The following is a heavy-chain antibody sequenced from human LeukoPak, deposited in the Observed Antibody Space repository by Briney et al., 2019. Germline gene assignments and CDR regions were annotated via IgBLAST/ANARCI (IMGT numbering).Heavy chain of an antibody. V-gene: IGHV4-4*07. Sequence: SETLSLTCTVSGASFSSYYWSWLRQPAGKGLEWIGRIYTSGSINYNPSLKSRVTMSVDTSKSQFSLKLSSVTAADTAVYYCAANYYYDSSGYDNWGQGILVTVSS. CDR2: IYTSGSI. D-gene: IGHD3-22*01. CDR1: GASFSSYY. CDR3: AANYYYDSSGYDN. J-gene: IGHJ4*02.